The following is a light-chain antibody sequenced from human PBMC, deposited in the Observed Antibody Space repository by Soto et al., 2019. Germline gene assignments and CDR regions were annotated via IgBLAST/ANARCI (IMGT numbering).Light chain of an antibody. V-gene: IGKV1-33*01. Sequence: DIQMTQSPSSLSESVGDRVTITCQASQDISNYLNWYQQKPGKAPKLVISDASNLETGAPSRFSGSGSGTDFTFTISSLQPEDIGTYFFQQYDNLPLSFGPGTTVEI. CDR1: QDISNY. J-gene: IGKJ3*01. CDR2: DAS. CDR3: QQYDNLPLS.